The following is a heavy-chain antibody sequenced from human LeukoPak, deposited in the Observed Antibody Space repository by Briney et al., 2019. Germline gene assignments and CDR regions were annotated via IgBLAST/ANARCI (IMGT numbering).Heavy chain of an antibody. CDR2: IKQDGSEK. J-gene: IGHJ3*02. CDR3: ARPYSSGWYFVI. D-gene: IGHD6-19*01. CDR1: GLTVSNHW. V-gene: IGHV3-7*03. Sequence: GGSLRLSCVASGLTVSNHWMSWVRQAPGKGLEWVANIKQDGSEKYYVDSVKGRFTISRDNAKNSLYLQMNSLRAEDTAVYYCARPYSSGWYFVIWGQGTMVTVSS.